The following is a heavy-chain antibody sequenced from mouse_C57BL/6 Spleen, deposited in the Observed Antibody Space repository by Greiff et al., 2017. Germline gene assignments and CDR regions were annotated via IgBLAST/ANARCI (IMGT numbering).Heavy chain of an antibody. Sequence: SGPELVKPGASVKISCKASGYSFTDYNMNWVKQSNGKSLEWIGVINPNYGTTSYNQKFKGKATLTVDQSSSTAYMQLNSLTSEDSAVYSCARSSITTVGAGGGYFDVWGTGTTVTVSS. J-gene: IGHJ1*03. V-gene: IGHV1-39*01. D-gene: IGHD1-1*01. CDR1: GYSFTDYN. CDR2: INPNYGTT. CDR3: ARSSITTVGAGGGYFDV.